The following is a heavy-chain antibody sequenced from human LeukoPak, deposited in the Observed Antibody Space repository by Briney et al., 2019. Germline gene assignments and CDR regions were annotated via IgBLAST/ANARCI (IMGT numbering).Heavy chain of an antibody. CDR2: INHNGNVN. V-gene: IGHV3-7*03. D-gene: IGHD3-16*01. Sequence: HPGGSLRLSCAASGFTFSSYWMNWARQAPGKGLEWVASINHNGNVNYYVDSVKGRFTISRDNAKNSLYLQMSNLRAEDTAVYFCARGGGLDVRGQGATVTVSS. CDR1: GFTFSSYW. CDR3: ARGGGLDV. J-gene: IGHJ6*02.